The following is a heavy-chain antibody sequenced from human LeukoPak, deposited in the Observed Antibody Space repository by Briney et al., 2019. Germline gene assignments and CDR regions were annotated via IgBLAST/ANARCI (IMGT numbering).Heavy chain of an antibody. J-gene: IGHJ4*02. Sequence: GASVKVSCKASGGTFSSYAISWVRQAPGQGLEWMGRIIPILGIANYAQKFQGRVTMTTDTSTSTAYMELRSLRSDDTAVYYCARGQQLVPPLFDYWGQGTLVTVSS. CDR1: GGTFSSYA. CDR2: IIPILGIA. V-gene: IGHV1-69*04. CDR3: ARGQQLVPPLFDY. D-gene: IGHD6-13*01.